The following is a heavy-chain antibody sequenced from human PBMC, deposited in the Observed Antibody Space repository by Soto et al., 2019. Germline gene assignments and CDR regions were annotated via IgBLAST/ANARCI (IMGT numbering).Heavy chain of an antibody. V-gene: IGHV1-2*04. Sequence: ASVKVSCKASGYSFTDYYMHWVRQAPGQGLEWLGWINPNSGVTDYAQKFKDWVTMTRDTSISTAYMEVTRLRYDDTAVYYCARGNGSRSYYKGPDYWG. CDR2: INPNSGVT. CDR3: ARGNGSRSYYKGPDY. J-gene: IGHJ4*01. D-gene: IGHD3-10*01. CDR1: GYSFTDYY.